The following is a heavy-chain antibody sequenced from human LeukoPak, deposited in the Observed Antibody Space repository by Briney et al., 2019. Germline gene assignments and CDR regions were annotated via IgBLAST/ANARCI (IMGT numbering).Heavy chain of an antibody. CDR3: ASDPNPYYYGSGSKQFDY. Sequence: GGSLRLSCAASGFTFSSYGMSWVRQAPGKGLEWVSAISGSGGSTYYADSVKGRFTISRDNSKNTLYLQMNSLRAEDTAVYYCASDPNPYYYGSGSKQFDYWGQGTLVTVSS. CDR2: ISGSGGST. J-gene: IGHJ4*02. CDR1: GFTFSSYG. V-gene: IGHV3-23*01. D-gene: IGHD3-10*01.